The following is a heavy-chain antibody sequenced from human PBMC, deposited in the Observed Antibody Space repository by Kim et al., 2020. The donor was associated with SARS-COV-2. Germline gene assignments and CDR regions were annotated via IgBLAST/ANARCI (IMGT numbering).Heavy chain of an antibody. CDR2: ISYDGSNK. J-gene: IGHJ6*03. Sequence: GGSLRLSCAASGFTFSSYGMHWVRQAPGKGLEWVAVISYDGSNKYYADSVKGRFTISRDNSKNTLYLQMNSLRAEDTAVYYCANDARYSSGWYVLYYYYMDVWGKGTTVTVSS. CDR3: ANDARYSSGWYVLYYYYMDV. CDR1: GFTFSSYG. D-gene: IGHD6-19*01. V-gene: IGHV3-30*18.